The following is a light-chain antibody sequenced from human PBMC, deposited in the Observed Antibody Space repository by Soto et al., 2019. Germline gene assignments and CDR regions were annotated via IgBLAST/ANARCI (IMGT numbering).Light chain of an antibody. CDR2: DAS. J-gene: IGKJ4*01. Sequence: EIVLTQSPATLSLSPGERATLSCRASQSISSYLAWYQQKPGQAPRLLIYDASNRATGVPARFSGSGSGTVFTLTISSLEPEDFAVYYCHQRTNWPGLTFGGGTKVEI. V-gene: IGKV3-11*01. CDR1: QSISSY. CDR3: HQRTNWPGLT.